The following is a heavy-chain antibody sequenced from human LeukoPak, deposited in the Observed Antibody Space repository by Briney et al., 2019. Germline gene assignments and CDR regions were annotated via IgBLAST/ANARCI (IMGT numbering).Heavy chain of an antibody. CDR2: FDPEDSET. CDR1: GYTLTELS. Sequence: ASVKVSCKVSGYTLTELSMHWVRQAPGKGLEWMGGFDPEDSETIYAQKFQGRVTMTEDTSTDTAYMELSSLRSEDTAVYYCARDGKETKYYDFPAGYMDVWGKGTTVTVSS. J-gene: IGHJ6*03. CDR3: ARDGKETKYYDFPAGYMDV. D-gene: IGHD3-3*01. V-gene: IGHV1-24*01.